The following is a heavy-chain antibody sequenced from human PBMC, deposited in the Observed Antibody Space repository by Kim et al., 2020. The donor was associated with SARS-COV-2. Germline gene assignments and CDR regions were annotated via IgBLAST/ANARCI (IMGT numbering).Heavy chain of an antibody. CDR3: AKDRAWVQGADPFDI. CDR1: GFTFDDYA. V-gene: IGHV3-9*01. Sequence: GGSLRLSCAASGFTFDDYAMHWVRQAPGKGLEWVSGISWNSGSIGYADSVKGRFTISRDNAKNSLYLQMNSLRAEDTALYYCAKDRAWVQGADPFDIWGQGTMVTVSS. J-gene: IGHJ3*02. CDR2: ISWNSGSI. D-gene: IGHD3-10*01.